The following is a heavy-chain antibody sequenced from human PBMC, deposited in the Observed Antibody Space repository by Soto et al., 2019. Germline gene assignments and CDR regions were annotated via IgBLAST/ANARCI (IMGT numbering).Heavy chain of an antibody. CDR2: ISYDGSNK. V-gene: IGHV3-30-3*01. CDR1: GFTFSSYA. J-gene: IGHJ4*02. D-gene: IGHD3-16*02. Sequence: QVQLVESGGGVVQPGRSLRLSCAASGFTFSSYAMHWVRQAPGKGLEWVAVISYDGSNKYYADSVKGRFTISRDNSKNTLYLQMNSLRAEDTAVYYCASSLYTSSAEAFDYWGQGTLVTVSS. CDR3: ASSLYTSSAEAFDY.